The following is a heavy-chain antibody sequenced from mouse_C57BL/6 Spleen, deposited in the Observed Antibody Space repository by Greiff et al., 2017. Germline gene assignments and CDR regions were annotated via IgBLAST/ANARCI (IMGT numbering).Heavy chain of an antibody. J-gene: IGHJ2*01. CDR3: TRAKAGFDY. V-gene: IGHV5-9-1*02. CDR1: GFTFSSYA. CDR2: ISSGGDYI. Sequence: DVQLVESGEGLVKPGGSLKLSCAASGFTFSSYAMSWVRQTPEKRLEWVAYISSGGDYIYYADPVKGRFTISRDNARNTLYLQMSSLKSEDTAMYYCTRAKAGFDYWGQGTTLTVSS.